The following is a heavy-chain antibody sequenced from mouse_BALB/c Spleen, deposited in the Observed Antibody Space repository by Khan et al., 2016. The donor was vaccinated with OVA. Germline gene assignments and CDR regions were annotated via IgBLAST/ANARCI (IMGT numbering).Heavy chain of an antibody. V-gene: IGHV5-6-5*01. Sequence: EVELVESGGGLVKPGGSLKLSCAASGFTFSNYGVSWVRQIPEKRLEWVASISSGDTTYYPDCVKGRFTISRDNARNILYLQMSSLRSEDTAMYYCARDYWFTYWGQGTLVTVSA. CDR2: ISSGDTT. J-gene: IGHJ3*01. CDR1: GFTFSNYG. CDR3: ARDYWFTY.